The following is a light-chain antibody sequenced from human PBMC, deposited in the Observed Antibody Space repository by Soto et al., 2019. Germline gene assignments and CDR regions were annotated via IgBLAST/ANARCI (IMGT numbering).Light chain of an antibody. V-gene: IGKV3-11*01. CDR1: QGVSSY. CDR3: QQRSNWPPVT. J-gene: IGKJ4*01. CDR2: DAS. Sequence: EIVLTQSPATLSLSPGERATLSCRASQGVSSYLAWYQQQPGQAPRLLIYDASNSATGIPARFSGSGSGTDFSLTISSLEPEDFAIYYCQQRSNWPPVTFGGGTKVEIK.